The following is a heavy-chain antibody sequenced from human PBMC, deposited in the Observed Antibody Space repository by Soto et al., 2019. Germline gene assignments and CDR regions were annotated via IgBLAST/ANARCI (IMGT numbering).Heavy chain of an antibody. CDR1: GGSISSYY. V-gene: IGHV4-59*01. J-gene: IGHJ4*02. D-gene: IGHD6-19*01. CDR3: ARGQQWLVRFDY. Sequence: SETLSLTCTVSGGSISSYYWSWIRQPPGKGLEWIGYIYYSGSTNYNPSLKSQVTISVDTSKNQFSLKLSSVTAADTAVYYCARGQQWLVRFDYWGQGTLVTVSS. CDR2: IYYSGST.